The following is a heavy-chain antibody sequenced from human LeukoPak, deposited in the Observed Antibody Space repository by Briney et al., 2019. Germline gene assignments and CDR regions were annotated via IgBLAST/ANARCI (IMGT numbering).Heavy chain of an antibody. V-gene: IGHV4-30-2*01. J-gene: IGHJ4*02. CDR1: VYSISSGGYS. D-gene: IGHD2-2*01. CDR3: ARGVGDIVVVPATYYFDY. CDR2: IYHSGST. Sequence: SPSETLSLTCAVSVYSISSGGYSWGSVRQPPGKGMEWSGYIYHSGSTYYNPSLKSRVTISVNRSKNQCSLKLSSGTAADTAVDYCARGVGDIVVVPATYYFDYWGQGTLVTVSS.